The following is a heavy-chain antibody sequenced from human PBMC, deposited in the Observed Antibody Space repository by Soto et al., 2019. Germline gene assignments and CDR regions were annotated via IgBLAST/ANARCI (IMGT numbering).Heavy chain of an antibody. J-gene: IGHJ4*02. D-gene: IGHD3-10*01. CDR1: GGAISSSNW. Sequence: QVQLQESGPGLVKPSGTLSLTCAVSGGAISSSNWWRWVRQPPGKWLEWIGEIYHSGNTNYNPSLKTRVSTAVDLSTNQASRQLRPVTAADTAVYYCARRWGEGRVDYWGQGTLVTVYS. CDR3: ARRWGEGRVDY. CDR2: IYHSGNT. V-gene: IGHV4-4*02.